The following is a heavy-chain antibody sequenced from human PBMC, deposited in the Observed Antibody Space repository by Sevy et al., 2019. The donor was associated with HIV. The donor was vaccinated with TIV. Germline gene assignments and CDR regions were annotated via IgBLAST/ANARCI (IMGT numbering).Heavy chain of an antibody. V-gene: IGHV3-11*01. J-gene: IGHJ4*02. Sequence: GGSLRLSCAASEFTFSDYYISWIRQAPGKGLEWVTYISSRGSTIYYADSVKGRFTISRDNAKNSLYLQMNSLRAEDTAFYYCARVRYTYGSYYFDYWGQGTLVTVSS. CDR1: EFTFSDYY. CDR3: ARVRYTYGSYYFDY. D-gene: IGHD5-18*01. CDR2: ISSRGSTI.